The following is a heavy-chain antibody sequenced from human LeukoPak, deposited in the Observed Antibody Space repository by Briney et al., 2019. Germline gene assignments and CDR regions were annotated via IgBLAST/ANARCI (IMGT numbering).Heavy chain of an antibody. CDR1: GGTFSSYA. J-gene: IGHJ4*02. CDR3: ARSGYHYQFDY. V-gene: IGHV1-69*05. CDR2: IIPIFGTA. D-gene: IGHD3-16*01. Sequence: SVKVSCKTSGGTFSSYAISWVRQAPGQGLEWMGRIIPIFGTANYAQKFQGRVAITTDESTSTAYMELSSLRSEDTAVYYCARSGYHYQFDYWGQGTLVTVSS.